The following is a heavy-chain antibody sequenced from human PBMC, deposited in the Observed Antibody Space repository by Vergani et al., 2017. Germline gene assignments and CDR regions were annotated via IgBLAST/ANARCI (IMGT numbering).Heavy chain of an antibody. CDR2: INHSGST. D-gene: IGHD1-14*01. J-gene: IGHJ3*02. CDR3: ARPDRWAAFDI. V-gene: IGHV4-34*01. CDR1: GGSFSGYY. Sequence: QVQLQQWGAGLLKPSETLSLTCAVYGGSFSGYYWSWIRQPPGKGLEWIGEINHSGSTNYNPSLKSRVTISVDKSKNQFSLKLSSVTAADTAVYYCARPDRWAAFDIWGQGTMVTVSS.